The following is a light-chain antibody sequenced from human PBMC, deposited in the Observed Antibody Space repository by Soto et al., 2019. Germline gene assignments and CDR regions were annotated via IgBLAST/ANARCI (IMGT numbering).Light chain of an antibody. CDR1: SSNIGSNY. CDR3: DSWDNSLSVVL. Sequence: QSVLTQPPSVSAAPGQRVTISCSGSSSNIGSNYVSWYQQLPGTAPKLLIYDNYKRPSGIPDRFSGSTSGTSATLAIAGLQTGDKADYYCDSWDNSLSVVLFGGGTKVTVL. CDR2: DNY. J-gene: IGLJ2*01. V-gene: IGLV1-51*01.